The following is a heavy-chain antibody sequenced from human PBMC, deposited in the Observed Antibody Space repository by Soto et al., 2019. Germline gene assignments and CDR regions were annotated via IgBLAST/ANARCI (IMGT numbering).Heavy chain of an antibody. Sequence: QVQLVQSGAEMKRPGASVILSCKASGYIFTTYSIHWVRQTAGQGLEWMAKVDPRDGSTGYAQKFRGRVSMALGSSTGTVSMEVSSLTSDDTATYYCARVRSSGREFDYWGQGTQVTVSS. CDR3: ARVRSSGREFDY. J-gene: IGHJ4*02. D-gene: IGHD6-25*01. V-gene: IGHV1-46*01. CDR1: GYIFTTYS. CDR2: VDPRDGST.